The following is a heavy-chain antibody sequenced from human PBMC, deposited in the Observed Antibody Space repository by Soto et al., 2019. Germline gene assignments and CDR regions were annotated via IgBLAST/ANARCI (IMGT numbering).Heavy chain of an antibody. CDR3: ARDVGSDYVK. J-gene: IGHJ4*02. V-gene: IGHV3-7*01. CDR1: GFTFSNYW. Sequence: GGSLRLSCAVSGFTFSNYWMSWVRQAPGKGLEWVATIQQDGSDKYYVDSVKGRFTISRDNAENSLYLQMNSLSAEDTAVYFCARDVGSDYVKWGQGTLVTVSS. D-gene: IGHD3-10*01. CDR2: IQQDGSDK.